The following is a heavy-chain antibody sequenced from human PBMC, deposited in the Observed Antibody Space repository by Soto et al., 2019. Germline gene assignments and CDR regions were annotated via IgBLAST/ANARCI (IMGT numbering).Heavy chain of an antibody. CDR3: AKDECSSTSCRIDYYYYGMDV. J-gene: IGHJ6*02. CDR1: GFTFSSYA. Sequence: GGSLRLSCAACGFTFSSYAMSWVRQAPGKGLEWVSAISGSGGSTYYADSVKGRFTISRDNSKNTLYLQMNSLRAEDTAVYYCAKDECSSTSCRIDYYYYGMDVWGQGTTVTVSS. D-gene: IGHD2-2*01. V-gene: IGHV3-23*01. CDR2: ISGSGGST.